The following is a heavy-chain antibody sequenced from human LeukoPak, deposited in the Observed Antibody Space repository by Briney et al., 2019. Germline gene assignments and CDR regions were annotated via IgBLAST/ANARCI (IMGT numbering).Heavy chain of an antibody. CDR3: ARREYSGSYYGLSWFDP. CDR2: IYYSGST. Sequence: SETLSLTCTVSGGSISSSGYYWGWIRQPPGKGLEWIASIYYSGSTYYNPSLKSRVTISVDTSKNQLSLKLSSLTAEDTAVYYCARREYSGSYYGLSWFDPWGQGTLVTVSS. D-gene: IGHD1-26*01. V-gene: IGHV4-39*01. J-gene: IGHJ5*02. CDR1: GGSISSSGYY.